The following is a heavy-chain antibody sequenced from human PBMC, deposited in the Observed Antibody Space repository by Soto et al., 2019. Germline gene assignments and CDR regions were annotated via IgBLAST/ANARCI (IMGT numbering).Heavy chain of an antibody. D-gene: IGHD2-21*01. CDR2: ISSSSSYI. V-gene: IGHV3-21*01. Sequence: GGSLRLSCAASGFTFSSYSMNWVRQAPGKGLEWVSSISSSSSYIYYADSVKGRFTISRDNAKNSLYLQMNSLRAEDTAVYYCTRDQSFRTRVPLYYFATWGQGILVTVSS. CDR3: TRDQSFRTRVPLYYFAT. J-gene: IGHJ4*02. CDR1: GFTFSSYS.